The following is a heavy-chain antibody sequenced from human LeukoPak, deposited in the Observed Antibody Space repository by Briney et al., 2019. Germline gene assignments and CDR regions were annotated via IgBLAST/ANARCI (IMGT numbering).Heavy chain of an antibody. D-gene: IGHD2-2*01. CDR2: IYTSGST. Sequence: SETLSLTCIVSGGSLSSYYWSWLRQPAGKGLAWIGRIYTSGSTNYNPSLKSLVTMSVDTSKNQFSLKLSSVTAADTAVYYCARQKCTSTSRLTKNAFDIWGQGTMVTVSP. CDR1: GGSLSSYY. V-gene: IGHV4-4*07. CDR3: ARQKCTSTSRLTKNAFDI. J-gene: IGHJ3*02.